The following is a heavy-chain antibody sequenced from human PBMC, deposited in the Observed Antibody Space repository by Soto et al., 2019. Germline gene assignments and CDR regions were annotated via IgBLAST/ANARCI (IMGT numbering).Heavy chain of an antibody. Sequence: PSETLSLTCTVSGGSISSSSYYWGWIRQPPGKGLEWIGHIYSSGSTYYNPSLKSRVTISVDTSENQFSLKLSSVTAADTAIYYCAKKVYYDRPIFASGGQETLFPFSS. CDR1: GGSISSSSYY. V-gene: IGHV4-39*01. CDR3: AKKVYYDRPIFAS. CDR2: IYSSGST. D-gene: IGHD3-22*01. J-gene: IGHJ4*02.